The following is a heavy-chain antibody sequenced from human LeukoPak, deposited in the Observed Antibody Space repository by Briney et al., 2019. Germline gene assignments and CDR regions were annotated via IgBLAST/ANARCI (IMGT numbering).Heavy chain of an antibody. CDR1: GYTFTSYY. D-gene: IGHD2-15*01. V-gene: IGHV1-69*06. Sequence: ASVKVSCKASGYTFTSYYMHWVRQAPGQGLEWMGGIIPIFGTANYAQKFQGRVTITADKSTSTAYMELSSLRSEDTAVYYCARVRCSGGSCYSGGFDYWGQGTLVTVSS. J-gene: IGHJ4*02. CDR3: ARVRCSGGSCYSGGFDY. CDR2: IIPIFGTA.